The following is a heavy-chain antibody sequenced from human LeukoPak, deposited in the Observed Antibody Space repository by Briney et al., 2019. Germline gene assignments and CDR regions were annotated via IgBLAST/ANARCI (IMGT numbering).Heavy chain of an antibody. D-gene: IGHD5-12*01. V-gene: IGHV3-64*01. CDR2: ICTNVRST. J-gene: IGHJ4*02. Sequence: GVSLTRSAAASGFTLSSYNMLWLPQAPGKGLEYGSTICTNVRSTYYANSVKGRFTIYRDKSKNTLYLQMRSLRAEDVAVYYCGGDSGYGGYYWGQGTLVTVPS. CDR1: GFTLSSYN. CDR3: GGDSGYGGYY.